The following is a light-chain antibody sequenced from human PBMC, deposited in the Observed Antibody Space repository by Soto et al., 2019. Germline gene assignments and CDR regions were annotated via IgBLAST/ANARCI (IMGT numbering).Light chain of an antibody. CDR3: QQYGSSPRFT. CDR2: RAS. CDR1: QSVSDNH. J-gene: IGKJ3*01. Sequence: DIVLTQSPGTLSLSPGERATLSCRASQSVSDNHLAWYQQKPGQAPRLLIYRASRRATDIPDRFSGSGSGTEFSLTIRRLAPEDFAVYYCQQYGSSPRFTFGPGTKVDI. V-gene: IGKV3-20*01.